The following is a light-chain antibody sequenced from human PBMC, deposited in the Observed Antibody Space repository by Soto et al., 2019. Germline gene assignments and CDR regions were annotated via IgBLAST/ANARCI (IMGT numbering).Light chain of an antibody. CDR2: DVS. CDR1: SSDVGGYNY. CDR3: SSYTSSSPYV. V-gene: IGLV2-14*01. J-gene: IGLJ1*01. Sequence: SVLTQPASVSGSPGQSITISCTGTSSDVGGYNYVSWYQQHPGKAPKLMIYDVSYRPSGVSNRSSGSKSGNTASLTISGLQAEDEADYYCSSYTSSSPYVFGTGTKVTVL.